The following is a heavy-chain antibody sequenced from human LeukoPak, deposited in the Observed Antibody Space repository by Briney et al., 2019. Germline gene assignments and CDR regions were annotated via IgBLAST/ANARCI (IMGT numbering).Heavy chain of an antibody. CDR3: ARSHPPYYYYGMDV. CDR2: IYYSGST. Sequence: PSQTLSLTCTVSGGSISSGGYYWGWIRQPPGKGLEWIGSIYYSGSTYYNPSLKSRVTISVDTSKNQFSLKLSSVTAADTAVYYCARSHPPYYYYGMDVWGQGTTVTVSS. CDR1: GGSISSGGYY. V-gene: IGHV4-39*01. J-gene: IGHJ6*02.